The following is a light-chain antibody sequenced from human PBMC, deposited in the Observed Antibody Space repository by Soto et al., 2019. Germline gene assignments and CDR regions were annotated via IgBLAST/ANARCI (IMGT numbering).Light chain of an antibody. J-gene: IGLJ1*01. CDR1: SSDIGGYNA. CDR2: EVT. CDR3: NSFRVSHLYV. V-gene: IGLV2-14*01. Sequence: QSVLTQPASVSGSLGQTITISCTGTSSDIGGYNAVSWYQHHPGKAPKLIIYEVTHRPSGVSDRFSASKSGNTTSLTISGLQAEDEADYYCNSFRVSHLYVFGTGTKVTVL.